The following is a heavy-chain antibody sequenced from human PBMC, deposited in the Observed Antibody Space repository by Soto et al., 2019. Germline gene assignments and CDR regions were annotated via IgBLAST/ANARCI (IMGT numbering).Heavy chain of an antibody. J-gene: IGHJ6*02. CDR3: ARDSKTSVGARWGYYYGMDV. V-gene: IGHV1-18*04. D-gene: IGHD1-26*01. CDR1: GYTFTSYG. CDR2: ISAYNGNT. Sequence: QVQLVQSGAEVKKPGASVKVSCKASGYTFTSYGISWVRQAPGQGLEWMGWISAYNGNTNYAQKLQGRVTMTTDTSTSTAYMELRSLRSDDTAVYYCARDSKTSVGARWGYYYGMDVWGQGTTVNVSS.